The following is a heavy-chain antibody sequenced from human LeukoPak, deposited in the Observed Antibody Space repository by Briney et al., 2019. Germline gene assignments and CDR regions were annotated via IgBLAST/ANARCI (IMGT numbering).Heavy chain of an antibody. Sequence: GRSLRLSCAASRFAYSRSAMHWVRQAPGKGLEWVALISYDGGNEYYGDSVKGRFTVSRDNSKNTLYLQMSSLRADDTAVYYCGRAGFGELYPYVDSWGQGTLVTVSS. CDR3: GRAGFGELYPYVDS. CDR2: ISYDGGNE. CDR1: RFAYSRSA. D-gene: IGHD3-16*01. J-gene: IGHJ4*02. V-gene: IGHV3-30*04.